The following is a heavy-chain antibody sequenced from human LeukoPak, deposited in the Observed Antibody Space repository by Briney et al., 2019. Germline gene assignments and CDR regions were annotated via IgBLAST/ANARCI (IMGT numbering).Heavy chain of an antibody. CDR2: ICHSGST. CDR1: GGSISSGGYS. D-gene: IGHD3-22*01. Sequence: SQTLSLTCAVSGGSISSGGYSWSWIRQPPGKGLEWIGYICHSGSTYYNPSLKSRVTISVDRSKNQFSLKLSSVTAADTAVYYCAREGGYDSSGYTLAGAFDIWGQGTMVTVSS. CDR3: AREGGYDSSGYTLAGAFDI. J-gene: IGHJ3*02. V-gene: IGHV4-30-2*01.